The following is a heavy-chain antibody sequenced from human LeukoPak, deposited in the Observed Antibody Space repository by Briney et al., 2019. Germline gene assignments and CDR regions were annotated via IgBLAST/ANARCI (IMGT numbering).Heavy chain of an antibody. V-gene: IGHV4-59*10. J-gene: IGHJ6*03. CDR2: IYTSGST. D-gene: IGHD2-15*01. CDR3: ATCSGGSCYRYYMDV. CDR1: GGSFSGYY. Sequence: SETLSLTCAVYGGSFSGYYWSWIRQPAGKGLEWIGRIYTSGSTNYNPSLKSRVTMSVDTSKNQFSLKLSSVTAADTAVYYCATCSGGSCYRYYMDVWGKGTTVTVSS.